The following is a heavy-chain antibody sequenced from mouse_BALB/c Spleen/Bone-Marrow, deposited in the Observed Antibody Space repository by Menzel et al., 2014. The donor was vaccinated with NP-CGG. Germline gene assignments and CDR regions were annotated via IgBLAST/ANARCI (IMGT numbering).Heavy chain of an antibody. Sequence: QVQLQQSGAELVKPGASVKLSCKASGYTFTSYYMYWVKQRPGQGLEWIGGINPSSGGTNFNEKFKSKATLTVDKSSSTAYMQLSSLTFEDSAIYYCTRPYYGYVGYAYWGQGTQVTVSA. D-gene: IGHD1-2*01. J-gene: IGHJ3*01. CDR3: TRPYYGYVGYAY. CDR2: INPSSGGT. CDR1: GYTFTSYY. V-gene: IGHV1S17*01.